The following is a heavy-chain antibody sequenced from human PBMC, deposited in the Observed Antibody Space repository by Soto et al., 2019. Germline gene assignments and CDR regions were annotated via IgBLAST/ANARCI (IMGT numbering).Heavy chain of an antibody. CDR3: ARDGGAAPDTNWFDP. V-gene: IGHV4-31*02. CDR2: IYYSGST. D-gene: IGHD3-16*01. Sequence: LRLSCAASGFTFSSYAMSWVRQHPGKGLEWIGYIYYSGSTYYNPSLKSRVTISVDTSKNQFSLKLSSVTAADTAVYYCARDGGAAPDTNWFDPWGQGTLVTVSS. CDR1: GFTFSSYA. J-gene: IGHJ5*02.